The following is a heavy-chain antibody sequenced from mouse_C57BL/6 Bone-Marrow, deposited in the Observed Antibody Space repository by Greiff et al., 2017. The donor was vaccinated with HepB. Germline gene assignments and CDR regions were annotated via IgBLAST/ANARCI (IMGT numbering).Heavy chain of an antibody. D-gene: IGHD2-2*01. CDR1: GFTFSDYY. V-gene: IGHV5-12*01. J-gene: IGHJ2*01. CDR2: ISNGGGST. CDR3: ARRGYDEGHYFDY. Sequence: EVKVVESEGGLVQPGGSLKLSCAASGFTFSDYYMYWVRQTPEKRLEWVAYISNGGGSTYYPDTVKGRFTISRDNAKNTLYLQMSRLKSEDTAMYYCARRGYDEGHYFDYWGQGTTLTVSS.